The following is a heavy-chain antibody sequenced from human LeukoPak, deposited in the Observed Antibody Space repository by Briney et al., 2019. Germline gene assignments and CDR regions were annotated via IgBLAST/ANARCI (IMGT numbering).Heavy chain of an antibody. J-gene: IGHJ4*02. V-gene: IGHV4-59*08. Sequence: SETLSLTCTVSGGSISSYYWSWIRQPPGKGLEWIGYIYYSGSTNYNPSLKSRVTISVDTSKNQFSLELSSVTAADTAVYYCARHKPDDFWSGYRAYYFDYWGQGTLVTVSS. D-gene: IGHD3-3*01. CDR2: IYYSGST. CDR1: GGSISSYY. CDR3: ARHKPDDFWSGYRAYYFDY.